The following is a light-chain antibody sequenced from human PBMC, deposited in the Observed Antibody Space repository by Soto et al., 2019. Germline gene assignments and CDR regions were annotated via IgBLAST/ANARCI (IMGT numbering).Light chain of an antibody. CDR3: AAWDDSLNGVV. Sequence: QSVLTQPPSASGTPGQTIALSCSGGSSNIGSHTVNWYQQLPGTAPRLLIYSNTQRPSGVPDRFSGSKSGNSASLAISGLQSEYEGDYYCAAWDDSLNGVVFGGGTKVTVL. CDR2: SNT. V-gene: IGLV1-44*01. CDR1: SSNIGSHT. J-gene: IGLJ2*01.